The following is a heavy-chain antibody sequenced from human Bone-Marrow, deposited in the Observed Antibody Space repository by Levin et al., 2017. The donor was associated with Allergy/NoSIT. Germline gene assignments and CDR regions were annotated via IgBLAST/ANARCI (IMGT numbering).Heavy chain of an antibody. Sequence: AASVKVSCKASGYTFTGYYMHWVRQAPGQGLEWMGWINPNSGGTNYAQKFQGRVTMTRDTSISTAYMELSRLRSDDTAVYYCARSIPRPFGELLPNWFDPWGQGTLVTVSS. CDR3: ARSIPRPFGELLPNWFDP. D-gene: IGHD3-10*01. V-gene: IGHV1-2*02. J-gene: IGHJ5*02. CDR2: INPNSGGT. CDR1: GYTFTGYY.